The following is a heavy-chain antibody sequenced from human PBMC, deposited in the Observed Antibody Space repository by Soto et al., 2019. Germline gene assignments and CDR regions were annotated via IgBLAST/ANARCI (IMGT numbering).Heavy chain of an antibody. D-gene: IGHD6-19*01. V-gene: IGHV3-23*01. CDR1: GFTFSSYA. J-gene: IGHJ4*02. Sequence: EVQLLESGGGLVQPGGSLRLSCAASGFTFSSYAMNWVRQAPGKGLEWVSVISGSGSSTYYPDSVKGRFAISRDNSKKTLYLQMNSLRAEDTAVYYCASRSSGWYFDYWGQGTLVTVSS. CDR2: ISGSGSST. CDR3: ASRSSGWYFDY.